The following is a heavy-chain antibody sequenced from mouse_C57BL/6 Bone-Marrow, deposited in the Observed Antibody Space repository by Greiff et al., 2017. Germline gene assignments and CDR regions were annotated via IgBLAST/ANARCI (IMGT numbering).Heavy chain of an antibody. CDR2: SRNKANDYTT. Sequence: EVNVVESGGGLVQSGRSLRLSCATSGFTFSDFYMEWVRQAPGKGLEWIAASRNKANDYTTEYSASVKGRFIVSRDTSQSILYLQMNALRAEDTAIYYCARAFYYAMDYWGQGTSVTVSS. CDR3: ARAFYYAMDY. V-gene: IGHV7-1*01. CDR1: GFTFSDFY. J-gene: IGHJ4*01.